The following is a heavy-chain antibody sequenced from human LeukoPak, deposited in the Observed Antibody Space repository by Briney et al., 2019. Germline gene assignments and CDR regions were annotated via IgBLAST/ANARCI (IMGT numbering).Heavy chain of an antibody. CDR2: ISGSGGST. CDR1: GFTFSSYW. CDR3: AKARIQLWDVDY. D-gene: IGHD5-18*01. V-gene: IGHV3-23*01. Sequence: GGSLRLSCAASGFTFSSYWMHWVRQAPGKGLEWVSAISGSGGSTYYADSVKGRFTISRDNSKNTLYLQMNSLRAEDTAVYYCAKARIQLWDVDYWGQGTLVTVSS. J-gene: IGHJ4*02.